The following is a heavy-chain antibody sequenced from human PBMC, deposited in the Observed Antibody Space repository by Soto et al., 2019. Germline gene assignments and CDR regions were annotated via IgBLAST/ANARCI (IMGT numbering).Heavy chain of an antibody. J-gene: IGHJ5*02. CDR2: INHSGST. V-gene: IGHV4-34*01. CDR3: ARGGIAAARTSNWFDP. CDR1: GGSFSGYY. D-gene: IGHD6-13*01. Sequence: SETLSLTCAVYGGSFSGYYWSWIRQPPGKGLEWIGEINHSGSTNYNPSLKSRVTISVDTSKNQFSLKLSSVTAADTAVYYCARGGIAAARTSNWFDPWGQGTLVTVSS.